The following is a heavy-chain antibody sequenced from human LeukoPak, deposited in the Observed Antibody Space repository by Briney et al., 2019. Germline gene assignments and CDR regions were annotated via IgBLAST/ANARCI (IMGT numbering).Heavy chain of an antibody. Sequence: SETLSLTCTVSGGSISSYYWSWIRQPPGKGLEWIWYIYTSGSTNYNPSLNSHVNVSVDTSKNQFSLKLSSVTAADTAVYYCASYDFRGGFDYWGQGTLVTVSS. J-gene: IGHJ4*02. CDR2: IYTSGST. D-gene: IGHD3-3*01. CDR1: GGSISSYY. V-gene: IGHV4-4*09. CDR3: ASYDFRGGFDY.